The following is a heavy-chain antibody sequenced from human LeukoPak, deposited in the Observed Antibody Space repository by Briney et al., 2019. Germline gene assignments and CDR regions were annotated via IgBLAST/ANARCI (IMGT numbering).Heavy chain of an antibody. J-gene: IGHJ4*02. CDR3: ARGGAPYSNPFDY. CDR2: ITPNSGGT. Sequence: GASVKVSCKASGYTFTDYYMHWVRQAPEQGLEWLGWITPNSGGTNYAQKFQGRVTMTRDTSISTAYMELSRLRSDDTAVYYCARGGAPYSNPFDYWGQGTLVTVSS. D-gene: IGHD4-11*01. V-gene: IGHV1-2*02. CDR1: GYTFTDYY.